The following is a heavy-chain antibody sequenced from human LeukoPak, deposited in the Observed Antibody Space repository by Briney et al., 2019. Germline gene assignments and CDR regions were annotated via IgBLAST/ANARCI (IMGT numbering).Heavy chain of an antibody. Sequence: GSLRLSCVASGFTFSIYTMTWFRQAPEKGLEWVSSISGGGDATYFADSVRGRFTLSRDNSRNTLFLLMDSLRVDDTAVYYCAKAKGGLWGQGTLVTVSS. CDR1: GFTFSIYT. D-gene: IGHD2-15*01. CDR3: AKAKGGL. V-gene: IGHV3-23*01. J-gene: IGHJ4*02. CDR2: ISGGGDAT.